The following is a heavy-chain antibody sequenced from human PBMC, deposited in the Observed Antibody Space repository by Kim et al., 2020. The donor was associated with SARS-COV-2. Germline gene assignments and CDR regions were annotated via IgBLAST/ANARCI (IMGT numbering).Heavy chain of an antibody. D-gene: IGHD3-3*01. CDR2: TSYDGSNK. J-gene: IGHJ3*01. CDR1: GFTFSTHS. V-gene: IGHV3-30*04. CDR3: ARGPLWGSGYSGDDAFDV. Sequence: GGSLRLSCAASGFTFSTHSMHWVRQAPGKGLEWVAVTSYDGSNKDYTDSVKGRFTISRDNSKNTLYLQMNSLRADDTAVYYCARGPLWGSGYSGDDAFDVWGQGTMVTVSS.